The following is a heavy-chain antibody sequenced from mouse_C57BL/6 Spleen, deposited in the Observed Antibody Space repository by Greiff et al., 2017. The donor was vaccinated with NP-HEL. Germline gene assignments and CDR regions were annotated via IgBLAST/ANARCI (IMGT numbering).Heavy chain of an antibody. CDR2: INPGSGGT. V-gene: IGHV1-54*01. CDR3: ARRGGLGYLDV. Sequence: VQLQESGAELVRPGTSVKVSCKASGYAFNNYLIEWVKQRPGQGLEWIGVINPGSGGTNYNEKFKGKATLTADKSSSTAYMQLSSLTSEDSAVYFCARRGGLGYLDVWGTGTTVTVSS. J-gene: IGHJ1*03. CDR1: GYAFNNYL. D-gene: IGHD4-1*01.